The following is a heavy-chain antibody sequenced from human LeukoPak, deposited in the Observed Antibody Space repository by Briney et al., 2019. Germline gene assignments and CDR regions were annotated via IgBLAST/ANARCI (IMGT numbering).Heavy chain of an antibody. CDR2: ISGGGANT. CDR3: AKDVPYGRLDAFDI. V-gene: IGHV3-23*01. D-gene: IGHD3-10*01. Sequence: PGGSLRLSCAASGFTFSTDAMSWVRQAPGQGLECVSAISGGGANTYYADSVKGRFTISRDNSKNTLYLQMNRLRAEDTAIYYCAKDVPYGRLDAFDIWGQGTMVTVSS. J-gene: IGHJ3*02. CDR1: GFTFSTDA.